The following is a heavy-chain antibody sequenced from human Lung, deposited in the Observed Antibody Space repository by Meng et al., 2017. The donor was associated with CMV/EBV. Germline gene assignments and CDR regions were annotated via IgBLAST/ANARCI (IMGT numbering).Heavy chain of an antibody. CDR3: ARKTDTGGWNFHH. J-gene: IGHJ1*01. CDR1: GYTFTGYY. D-gene: IGHD3-16*01. Sequence: ASVXVSCKASGYTFTGYYLYWVRQAPGQGLEWMGWINPNNGGTNYAQRFQGRVTMTRDTSITTVYMELSGLTSDDTAVYYCARKTDTGGWNFHHWGQGTLVTVSS. CDR2: INPNNGGT. V-gene: IGHV1-2*02.